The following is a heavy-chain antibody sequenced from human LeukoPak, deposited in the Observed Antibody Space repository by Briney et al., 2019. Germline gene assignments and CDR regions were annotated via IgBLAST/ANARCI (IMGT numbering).Heavy chain of an antibody. Sequence: GGSLRLSCAASGFTVSSNYMSWVRQAPGKGLEWVSVIYSGGSTYYADSVKGRFTISRDNAKNSLYLQMNSLRAEDTAVYYCAREVGATNAFDIWGQGTMVTVSS. V-gene: IGHV3-53*01. CDR1: GFTVSSNY. CDR3: AREVGATNAFDI. CDR2: IYSGGST. J-gene: IGHJ3*02. D-gene: IGHD1-26*01.